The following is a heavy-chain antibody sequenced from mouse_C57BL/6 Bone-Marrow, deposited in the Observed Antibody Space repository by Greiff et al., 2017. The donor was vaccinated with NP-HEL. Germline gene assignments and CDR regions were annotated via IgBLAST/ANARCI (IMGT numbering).Heavy chain of an antibody. CDR2: IDPSDSYT. D-gene: IGHD3-2*02. CDR3: ARKGGSSGHFDY. CDR1: GYTFTSYW. V-gene: IGHV1-69*01. J-gene: IGHJ2*01. Sequence: QVQLQQPGAELVMPGASVKLSCKASGYTFTSYWMHWVKQRPGQGLEWIGEIDPSDSYTNYNQKFKGKSTLTVDKSSSTAYMQLSSLTSEDSAVYYCARKGGSSGHFDYWGQGTTLTVSS.